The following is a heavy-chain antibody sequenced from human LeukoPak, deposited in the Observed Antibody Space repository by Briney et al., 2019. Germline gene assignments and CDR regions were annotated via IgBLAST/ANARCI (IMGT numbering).Heavy chain of an antibody. CDR1: GFTFSGSA. D-gene: IGHD3-10*01. CDR3: TRHPRPQRIGFYGSGSSHWYGMDV. J-gene: IGHJ6*04. Sequence: GGSLRLSCAASGFTFSGSAMHWVRQASGKGLEWVGRIRSKANSYATAHAASVKGRFTISRDDSKNTAYLQMNSLKTEDTAVYYCTRHPRPQRIGFYGSGSSHWYGMDVWGKGTTVAVSS. CDR2: IRSKANSYAT. V-gene: IGHV3-73*01.